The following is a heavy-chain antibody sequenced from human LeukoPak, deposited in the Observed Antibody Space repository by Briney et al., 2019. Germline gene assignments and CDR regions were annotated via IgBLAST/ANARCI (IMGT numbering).Heavy chain of an antibody. J-gene: IGHJ4*02. CDR3: ARGSGWYYFDY. V-gene: IGHV3-48*04. CDR2: ISSSSSTI. Sequence: PGGSLRLSCAASGFTFSSSSMNWVRQAPGKGLEWVSYISSSSSTIYYADSVKGRFTISRDTAKNSLYLQMNSLRAEDTAVYYCARGSGWYYFDYWGQGTLVTVSS. CDR1: GFTFSSSS. D-gene: IGHD6-19*01.